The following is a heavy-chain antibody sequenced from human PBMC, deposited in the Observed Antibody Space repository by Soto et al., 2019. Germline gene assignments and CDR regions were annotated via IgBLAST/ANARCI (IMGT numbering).Heavy chain of an antibody. CDR2: VIDDGGTT. CDR3: AKADTGHFRPFEY. D-gene: IGHD3-9*01. V-gene: IGHV3-23*01. J-gene: IGHJ4*02. Sequence: EAQLLESGGGLVQPGESLRLSCAASGFTFSNYAMSWVRQAPGKGLEWVSVVIDDGGTTFYADSVRARFTISRDNSKNTVDLQMNSLRAEDTAVYYCAKADTGHFRPFEYCGQGTLVTVSS. CDR1: GFTFSNYA.